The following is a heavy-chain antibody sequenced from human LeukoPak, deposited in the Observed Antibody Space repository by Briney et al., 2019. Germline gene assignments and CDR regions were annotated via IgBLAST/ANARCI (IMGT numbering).Heavy chain of an antibody. CDR1: GFTFSSYA. CDR2: ISGSGGST. CDR3: ARGGSYPFDY. J-gene: IGHJ4*02. D-gene: IGHD1-26*01. V-gene: IGHV3-23*01. Sequence: GGSLRLSCAASGFTFSSYAMSWVRQAPGKGLEWVSAISGSGGSTYYADPVKGRFTISRDNAKNSLYLQMNSLRDEDTAVYYCARGGSYPFDYWGQGTLVTVSS.